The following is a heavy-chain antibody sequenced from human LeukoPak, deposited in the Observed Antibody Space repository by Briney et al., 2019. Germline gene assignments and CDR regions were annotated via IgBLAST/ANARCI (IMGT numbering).Heavy chain of an antibody. D-gene: IGHD3-22*01. V-gene: IGHV3-48*03. CDR3: ARVRYYDSSGYSGAFDI. Sequence: GGSLRLSCAASGFTFSSYAMNWVRQAPGKGLEWVSYITNNGTTIYYADSVKGRFTISRDNAENSLYLQMNSLRAEDTAVYYCARVRYYDSSGYSGAFDIWGQGTMVTVSS. CDR1: GFTFSSYA. CDR2: ITNNGTTI. J-gene: IGHJ3*02.